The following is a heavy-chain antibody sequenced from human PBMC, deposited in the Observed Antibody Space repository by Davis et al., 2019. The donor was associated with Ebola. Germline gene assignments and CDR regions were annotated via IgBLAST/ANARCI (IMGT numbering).Heavy chain of an antibody. CDR2: INPNSGDT. CDR1: GYTFIGHY. V-gene: IGHV1-2*02. CDR3: ARDGSVCSGGSCDGDLDY. J-gene: IGHJ4*02. Sequence: ASVKVSCKASGYTFIGHYMHWVRQAPGQGLEWMGWINPNSGDTNYAQTFKGRVAMTRDSSISTAYMELSSLRFDDTAVYYCARDGSVCSGGSCDGDLDYWGQGTLVTVSS. D-gene: IGHD2-15*01.